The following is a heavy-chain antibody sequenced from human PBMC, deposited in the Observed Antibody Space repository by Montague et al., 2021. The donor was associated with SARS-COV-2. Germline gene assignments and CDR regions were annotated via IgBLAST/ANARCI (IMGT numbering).Heavy chain of an antibody. V-gene: IGHV4-59*01. D-gene: IGHD2-21*02. Sequence: SETLSLTCTVSGGSIDSYYWSWLRQPPGKGLEWIGYIYYRGTTNYNPSLESRVTMSVDTSENQFSLNLRSVTAADTAMYYCARELQYNWFDPWGQGTLVTVSS. J-gene: IGHJ5*02. CDR3: ARELQYNWFDP. CDR2: IYYRGTT. CDR1: GGSIDSYY.